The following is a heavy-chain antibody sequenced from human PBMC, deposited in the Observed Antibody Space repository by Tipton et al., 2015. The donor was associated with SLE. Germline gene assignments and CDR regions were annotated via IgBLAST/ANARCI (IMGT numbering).Heavy chain of an antibody. CDR1: GGSISGSY. CDR3: ARCGGGYGMDF. V-gene: IGHV4-59*01. J-gene: IGHJ6*02. D-gene: IGHD2-21*01. CDR2: IYYSGST. Sequence: LRLSCSVSGGSISGSYWSWIRQPPRKGLEWIGYIYYSGSTNYNPSLMSRVTISVDTSKNQFTLKLNSVTTADTAVYYCARCGGGYGMDFWGQGTTVTVSS.